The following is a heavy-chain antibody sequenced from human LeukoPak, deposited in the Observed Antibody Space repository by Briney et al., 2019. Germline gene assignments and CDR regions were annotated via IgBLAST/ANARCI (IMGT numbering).Heavy chain of an antibody. CDR2: ISSSSSYI. V-gene: IGHV3-21*04. J-gene: IGHJ4*02. CDR1: GFTFSSYS. Sequence: PGGSLRLSCAASGFTFSSYSMNWVRQAPGKGLEWVSSISSSSSYIYYADSVKGRFTISRDNSKNTLYLQMNSLRAEDTAVYYCAKDLGYSGYDSRGYWGQGTLVTVSS. CDR3: AKDLGYSGYDSRGY. D-gene: IGHD5-12*01.